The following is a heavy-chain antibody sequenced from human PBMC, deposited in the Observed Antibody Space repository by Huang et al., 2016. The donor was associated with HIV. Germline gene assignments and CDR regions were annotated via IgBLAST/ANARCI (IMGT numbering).Heavy chain of an antibody. D-gene: IGHD2-2*01. CDR3: VRGRGTSWSFFDT. V-gene: IGHV4-34*01. CDR2: INHVEKT. J-gene: IGHJ4*02. Sequence: QVRLDQWGAGLLKPSETLSLPCAVSGDSFSDFFWSWILQSPGKGLEWIGEINHVEKTNYNPSLKSRVTIAVDTYKNQFSLKLKSVTVDDTSMYYCVRGRGTSWSFFDTWGQGSLVTVFS. CDR1: GDSFSDFF.